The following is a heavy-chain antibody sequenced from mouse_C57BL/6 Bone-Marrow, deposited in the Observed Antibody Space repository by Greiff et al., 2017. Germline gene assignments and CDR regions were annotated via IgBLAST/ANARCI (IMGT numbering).Heavy chain of an antibody. J-gene: IGHJ3*01. D-gene: IGHD4-1*01. V-gene: IGHV10-1*01. CDR3: VRGTGLAY. CDR2: IRSKSNNYAT. CDR1: GFSFNTYA. Sequence: DVQLVESGGGLVQPKGSLKLSCAASGFSFNTYAMNWVRQAPGKGLEWVARIRSKSNNYATYYADSVKDRFTISSDDSESMLYLQMNNLKTEDTAMYYCVRGTGLAYWGQGTLVTVSA.